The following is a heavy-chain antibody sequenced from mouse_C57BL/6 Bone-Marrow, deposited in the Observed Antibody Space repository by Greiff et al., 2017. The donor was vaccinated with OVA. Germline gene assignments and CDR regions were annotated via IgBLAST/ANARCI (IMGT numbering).Heavy chain of an antibody. V-gene: IGHV5-17*01. CDR1: GFTFSDYG. CDR3: ARGDYGSSYDWFAY. J-gene: IGHJ3*01. CDR2: ISSGSSTI. Sequence: EVQGVESGGGLVKPGGSLKLSCAASGFTFSDYGMHWVRQAPEKGLEWVAYISSGSSTIYYADTVKGRFTISRDNAKNTLFLQMTSLRSEDTAMYYCARGDYGSSYDWFAYWGQGTLVTVSA. D-gene: IGHD1-1*01.